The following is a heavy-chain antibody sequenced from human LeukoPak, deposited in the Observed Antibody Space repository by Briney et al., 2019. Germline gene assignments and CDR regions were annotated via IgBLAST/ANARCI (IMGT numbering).Heavy chain of an antibody. J-gene: IGHJ4*02. D-gene: IGHD2-15*01. CDR3: ASARAALDY. V-gene: IGHV4-59*01. CDR1: GGSISSYY. CDR2: IYYSGST. Sequence: PSETLSVTCTVSGGSISSYYWSWIRQPPGKGLEWIGYIYYSGSTNYNPSLKSRVTISVDTSKNQFSLKLSSVTAADTAVYYCASARAALDYWGQGTLVTVSS.